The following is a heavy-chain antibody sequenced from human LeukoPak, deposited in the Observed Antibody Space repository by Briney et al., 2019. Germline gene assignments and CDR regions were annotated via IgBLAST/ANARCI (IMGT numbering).Heavy chain of an antibody. D-gene: IGHD3-10*01. J-gene: IGHJ4*02. Sequence: GGSLRLSCAASGFTFSDYYMSWIRQAPGKGLEWVSYISSSSSYTNYADSVKGRFTSSRDNDKNSLYLQMNSLRAEDTAVYYCARTSPRFPSDYWGQGTLVTVSS. CDR1: GFTFSDYY. CDR2: ISSSSSYT. CDR3: ARTSPRFPSDY. V-gene: IGHV3-11*03.